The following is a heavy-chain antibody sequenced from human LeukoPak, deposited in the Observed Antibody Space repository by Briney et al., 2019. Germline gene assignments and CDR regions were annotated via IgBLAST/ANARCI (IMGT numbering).Heavy chain of an antibody. CDR1: GFTFNSYG. V-gene: IGHV3-30*02. J-gene: IGHJ3*02. CDR3: ARGSRFGVVGRDAFDI. Sequence: GGSLRLSCETSGFTFNSYGMHWVRQAPGKGLEWVAFIRYEGSYKYYADSVKGRFTISRDNAKNSLYLQVNSLRAEDTAVYYCARGSRFGVVGRDAFDIWGQGTVVTVSS. D-gene: IGHD3-3*01. CDR2: IRYEGSYK.